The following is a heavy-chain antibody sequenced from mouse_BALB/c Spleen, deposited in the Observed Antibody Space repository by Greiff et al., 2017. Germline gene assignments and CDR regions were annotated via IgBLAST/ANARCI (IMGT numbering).Heavy chain of an antibody. V-gene: IGHV1S126*01. CDR2: IDPSDSET. D-gene: IGHD2-1*01. J-gene: IGHJ4*01. CDR1: GYSFTSYW. Sequence: QVQLQQSGPQLVRPGASVKISCKASGYSFTSYWMHWVKQRPGQGLEWIGMIDPSDSETRLNQKFKDKATLTVDKSSSTAYMQLSSPTSEDSAVYYCAREGAGNYEKGAMDYWGQGTSVTVSS. CDR3: AREGAGNYEKGAMDY.